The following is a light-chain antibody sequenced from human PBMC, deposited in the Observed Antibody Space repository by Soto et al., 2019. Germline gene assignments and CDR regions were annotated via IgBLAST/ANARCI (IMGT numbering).Light chain of an antibody. CDR3: QQYNNWPRT. CDR1: QSVADSY. V-gene: IGKV3-20*01. J-gene: IGKJ1*01. CDR2: AAT. Sequence: EVVLTQSPGTLSLSPGERATLSCRASQSVADSYLAWYQQKPGRAPRLLFYAATRRATGIPDRFSGSGSGTEFTLTISSLQSEDFAVYYCQQYNNWPRTFGQGTKVDIK.